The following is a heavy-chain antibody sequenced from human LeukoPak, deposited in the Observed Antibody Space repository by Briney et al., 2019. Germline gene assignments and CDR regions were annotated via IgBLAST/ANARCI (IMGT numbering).Heavy chain of an antibody. Sequence: SETLSLTCTVSGGSISSGDYYWSWIRQPPGKGLEWIGYIYYSGSTYYNPSLKSRVTISVDTSKNQFSLKLSSVTAADTAVYYCARVIVRGYSYGYGPDYFDYRGQGTLVTVSS. CDR2: IYYSGST. J-gene: IGHJ4*02. D-gene: IGHD5-18*01. CDR1: GGSISSGDYY. V-gene: IGHV4-30-4*01. CDR3: ARVIVRGYSYGYGPDYFDY.